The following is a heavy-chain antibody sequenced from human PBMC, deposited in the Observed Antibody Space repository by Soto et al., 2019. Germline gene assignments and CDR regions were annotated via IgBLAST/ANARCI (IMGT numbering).Heavy chain of an antibody. Sequence: PGGSMSLSCTSSGLTCTMYSMNWVRQAPGKGLEWVSSISSTTNYIYYGDSMKGRFTISRDNGKNSLYLEIHSLRAEDTAVYYCARESEDLTSNFDYWGQGTLVTVSS. CDR2: ISSTTNYI. CDR1: GLTCTMYS. CDR3: ARESEDLTSNFDY. J-gene: IGHJ4*02. V-gene: IGHV3-21*06.